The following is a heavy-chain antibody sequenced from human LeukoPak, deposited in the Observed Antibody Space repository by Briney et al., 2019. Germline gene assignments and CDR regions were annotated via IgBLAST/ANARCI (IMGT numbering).Heavy chain of an antibody. CDR1: GFIFSTYG. J-gene: IGHJ1*01. CDR2: IWYDGSNK. V-gene: IGHV3-33*01. Sequence: GGSLRLSCAASGFIFSTYGMHWVRQAPGKGLEWVAIIWYDGSNKYYADSVKGRFTISRDNSKNTLYLQMNSLRAEDTVVYFCASDGSGSLVREYFQHWGQGTLVTVSS. CDR3: ASDGSGSLVREYFQH. D-gene: IGHD3-10*01.